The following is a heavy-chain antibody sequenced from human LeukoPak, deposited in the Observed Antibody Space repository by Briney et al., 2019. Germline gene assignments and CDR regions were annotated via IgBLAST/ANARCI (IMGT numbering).Heavy chain of an antibody. CDR3: ARVLRYCSGGNCYSGGLGYMDV. CDR1: GFTFSSYW. V-gene: IGHV3-11*01. D-gene: IGHD2-15*01. J-gene: IGHJ6*03. CDR2: ISRSGSTK. Sequence: GGSLRLSCAASGFTFSSYWMSWIRQAPGKGLEWVSSISRSGSTKYYADSVKGRFTISRDNAKNSLFLQMNSLRAEDTAVYYCARVLRYCSGGNCYSGGLGYMDVWGKGTTVTISS.